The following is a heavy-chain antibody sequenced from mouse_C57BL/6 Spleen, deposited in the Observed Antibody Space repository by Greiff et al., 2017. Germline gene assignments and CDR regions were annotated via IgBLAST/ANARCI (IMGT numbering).Heavy chain of an antibody. D-gene: IGHD1-1*01. V-gene: IGHV5-17*01. CDR1: GFTFSDYG. J-gene: IGHJ1*03. Sequence: VESGGGLVKPGGSLKLSCAASGFTFSDYGMHWVRQAPEKGLEWVAYISSGSSTIYYADTVKGRFTISRDNAKNTLFLQMTSLRSEDTAMYYCARTTTVVPYWYFDVWGTGTTVTVSS. CDR3: ARTTTVVPYWYFDV. CDR2: ISSGSSTI.